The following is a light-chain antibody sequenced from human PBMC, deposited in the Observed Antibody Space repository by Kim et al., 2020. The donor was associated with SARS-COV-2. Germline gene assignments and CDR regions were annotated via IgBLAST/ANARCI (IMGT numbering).Light chain of an antibody. V-gene: IGLV3-21*04. Sequence: PGKTAGITCGGNNIGSKGVHWYQQKPGQAPVLVIYYDSDRPSGIPERFSGSNSGNTATLTISRVEAGDEADYYCQVWDSSSDHVVFGGGTQLTVL. J-gene: IGLJ2*01. CDR2: YDS. CDR3: QVWDSSSDHVV. CDR1: NIGSKG.